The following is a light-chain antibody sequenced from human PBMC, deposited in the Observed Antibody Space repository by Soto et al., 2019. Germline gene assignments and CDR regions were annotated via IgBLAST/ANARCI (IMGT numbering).Light chain of an antibody. J-gene: IGLJ1*01. V-gene: IGLV2-14*01. CDR2: EVS. Sequence: QSPLTQPASVSGAPGQSITISCTGTSRDVGGYNYVSWYQQHPGKAPKLMIYEVSNRPSGVSNRFSGYKAGNTASLTISGLQAEDEADYYCSSYTSSSIYVFGTGTKVTVL. CDR1: SRDVGGYNY. CDR3: SSYTSSSIYV.